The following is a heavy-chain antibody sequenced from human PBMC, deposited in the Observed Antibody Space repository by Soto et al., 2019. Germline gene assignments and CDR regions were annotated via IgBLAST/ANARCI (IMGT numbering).Heavy chain of an antibody. CDR2: ISYDGGNE. V-gene: IGHV3-30-3*01. CDR1: RFSFSTYA. CDR3: ARDRSGSHEIDDSLDI. Sequence: QVQLVESGGVVVQPGRSLRLSCAASRFSFSTYAIHWVRQAPGKGLEWVAGISYDGGNEYYADSVKGRFTISRDNSKSTLYLKMNSLGPDDTAVYYCARDRSGSHEIDDSLDIWGRGTMVTVSS. D-gene: IGHD1-26*01. J-gene: IGHJ3*02.